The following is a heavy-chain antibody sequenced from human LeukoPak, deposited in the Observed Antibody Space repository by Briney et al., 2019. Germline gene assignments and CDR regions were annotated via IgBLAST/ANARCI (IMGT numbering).Heavy chain of an antibody. D-gene: IGHD2-2*01. V-gene: IGHV4-59*01. CDR3: ARTTVVPAATTPHYYYYGMDV. CDR1: GGSISSYY. CDR2: TYYSGST. Sequence: SETLSLTCTVSGGSISSYYWSWIRQPPGKGLEWIGYTYYSGSTNYNPSLKSRVTISVDTSKNQFSLKLSSVTAADTAVYYCARTTVVPAATTPHYYYYGMDVWGQGTTVTVSS. J-gene: IGHJ6*02.